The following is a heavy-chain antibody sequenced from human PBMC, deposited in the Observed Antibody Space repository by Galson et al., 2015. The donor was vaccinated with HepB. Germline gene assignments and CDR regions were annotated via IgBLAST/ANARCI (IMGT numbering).Heavy chain of an antibody. CDR2: IRYDGSNK. V-gene: IGHV3-30*02. CDR3: AKSITSSWYAQDY. Sequence: SLRLSCAASGFTFSNYGMHWVRQAPGKGLEWVAFIRYDGSNKFYADSVKGQFTISRDNSKNTLYLEMNSLRAEDTAVYYCAKSITSSWYAQDYWGQGTLVTVSS. CDR1: GFTFSNYG. D-gene: IGHD6-13*01. J-gene: IGHJ4*02.